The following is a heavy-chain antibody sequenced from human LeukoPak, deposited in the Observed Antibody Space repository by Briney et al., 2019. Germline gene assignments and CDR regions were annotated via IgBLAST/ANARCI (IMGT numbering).Heavy chain of an antibody. D-gene: IGHD5-18*01. CDR2: ISGSGGST. CDR1: GFTFSSYA. J-gene: IGHJ5*02. Sequence: PGGSLRLSCAASGFTFSSYAMSWVRQAPGKGLEWVSAISGSGGSTYYADSVKGRFTISRDNSKNTLYLQMNSLRAEDTAVYYCAKDGGYSYGYGSNWFDPWGQGTLVTVS. V-gene: IGHV3-23*01. CDR3: AKDGGYSYGYGSNWFDP.